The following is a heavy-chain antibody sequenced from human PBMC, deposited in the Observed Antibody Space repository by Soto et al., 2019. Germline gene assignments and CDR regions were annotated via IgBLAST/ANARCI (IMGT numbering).Heavy chain of an antibody. V-gene: IGHV1-69*08. CDR3: ARDGITMVRGVGLYYCYYGMDV. J-gene: IGHJ6*02. D-gene: IGHD3-10*01. CDR2: IIPILGIA. Sequence: QVQLVQSGAEVKKPGSSVKVSCKASGGTFSSYTISWVRQAPGQGLEWMGRIIPILGIANYAQKFQGRVTITAERSPDTAYMELSSLRSEDTAVYYCARDGITMVRGVGLYYCYYGMDVWGQGTTVTVSS. CDR1: GGTFSSYT.